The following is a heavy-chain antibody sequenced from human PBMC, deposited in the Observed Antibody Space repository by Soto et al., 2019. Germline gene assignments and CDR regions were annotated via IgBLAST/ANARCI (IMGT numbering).Heavy chain of an antibody. Sequence: SETLSLTCTVSGGSVSSGNYYWSWILQPPGKGLEWIGYFYYTGSTNYNPSLKRRVTISVDASKNQFSLRLSSLTAADTAVYYCARSMHYSDGSNYSPFDYWGQGTLVTVS. D-gene: IGHD3-22*01. J-gene: IGHJ4*02. CDR1: GGSVSSGNYY. V-gene: IGHV4-61*01. CDR2: FYYTGST. CDR3: ARSMHYSDGSNYSPFDY.